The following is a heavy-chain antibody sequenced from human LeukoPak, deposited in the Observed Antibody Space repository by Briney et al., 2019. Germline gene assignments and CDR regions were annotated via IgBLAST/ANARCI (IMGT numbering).Heavy chain of an antibody. D-gene: IGHD2/OR15-2a*01. CDR3: ARAFPHFDY. V-gene: IGHV4-39*07. CDR2: IYYSGST. J-gene: IGHJ4*02. CDR1: GGSISSSSYY. Sequence: PSETLSLTCTVSGGSISSSSYYWGWIRQPPGKGLEWIGSIYYSGSTYYNPSLKSRVTISVDTSKNQFSLKLSSVTAADTAVYYCARAFPHFDYWGQGTLVTVSS.